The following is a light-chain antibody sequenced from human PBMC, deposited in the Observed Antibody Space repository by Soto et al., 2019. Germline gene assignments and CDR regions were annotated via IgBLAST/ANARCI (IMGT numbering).Light chain of an antibody. Sequence: QSVLTQAPSASETPGQRVTISCSGGTSNIGRNTVNWYQQLPGTAPKLLIYSNKRRPSGVPDRFSGSKSGTSASLAISGLXSEDEADYYCATWDDSLTDYVFGTGTKLTVL. J-gene: IGLJ1*01. V-gene: IGLV1-44*01. CDR2: SNK. CDR3: ATWDDSLTDYV. CDR1: TSNIGRNT.